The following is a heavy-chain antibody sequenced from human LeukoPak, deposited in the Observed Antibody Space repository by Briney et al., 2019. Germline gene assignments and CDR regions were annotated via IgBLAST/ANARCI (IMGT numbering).Heavy chain of an antibody. CDR1: GLTFSTSG. CDR3: ATETNGRHYDY. D-gene: IGHD1-14*01. J-gene: IGHJ4*02. Sequence: GGYLSLSCTASGLTFSTSGCNWVRQAPGKGLEWVASIGPTGTDSYHADSIKGRFTISRDNANNFLYLQMNSLRAEDTAVYYCATETNGRHYDYWGQGTLLTVSS. V-gene: IGHV3-21*06. CDR2: IGPTGTDS.